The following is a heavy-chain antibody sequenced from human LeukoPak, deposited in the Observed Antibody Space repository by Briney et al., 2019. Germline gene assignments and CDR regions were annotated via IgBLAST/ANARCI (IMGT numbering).Heavy chain of an antibody. CDR2: VDPKDGKT. D-gene: IGHD3-3*01. CDR1: GYTFDDNY. J-gene: IGHJ4*02. V-gene: IGHV1-69-2*01. Sequence: ASVKVSCKASGYTFDDNYMHWVQQAPGKGPEWMGFVDPKDGKTVYAEKFQDRATLSADTSIDTAYMELSSLTSKDTAMYYCTTTNVGNSPRDYWGQGTLVTVSS. CDR3: TTTNVGNSPRDY.